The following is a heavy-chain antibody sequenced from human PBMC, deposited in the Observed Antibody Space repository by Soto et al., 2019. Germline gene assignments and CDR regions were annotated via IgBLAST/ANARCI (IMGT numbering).Heavy chain of an antibody. V-gene: IGHV3-30-3*01. D-gene: IGHD6-19*01. CDR2: MSYDGTNT. CDR3: ARDPSPYTSGWYGIDF. J-gene: IGHJ4*01. CDR1: GFMFSAYA. Sequence: QVQLVESGGGVVQPGASLRLSCTASGFMFSAYAMLWVRQAPGKGLEWVAAMSYDGTNTYYADSLKGRFTISRDNSKNTLFLQMSSLTADDSAVCYCARDPSPYTSGWYGIDFWGLGTLVTVSS.